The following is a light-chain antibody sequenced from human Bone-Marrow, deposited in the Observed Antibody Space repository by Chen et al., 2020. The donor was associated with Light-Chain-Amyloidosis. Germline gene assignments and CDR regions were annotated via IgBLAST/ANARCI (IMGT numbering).Light chain of an antibody. J-gene: IGLJ1*01. Sequence: SALTQPASVSGSPGQSITISCTGTSSDVGDDNHVSWYQQHPDKAPQLLIYEVTNRPSWGPDRFSVSKADNTASLTISGLKAEDEADYDCSSYTITNTLAFGSGTRVTVL. CDR2: EVT. CDR1: SSDVGDDNH. V-gene: IGLV2-14*01. CDR3: SSYTITNTLA.